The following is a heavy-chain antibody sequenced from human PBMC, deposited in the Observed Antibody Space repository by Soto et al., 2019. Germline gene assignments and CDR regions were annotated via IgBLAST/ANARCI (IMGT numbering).Heavy chain of an antibody. Sequence: QVQLVQSGAEVRKPGSSVKVSCKASGGTFTTYDISWVRQSPGQGLEWMGGIIPLFDATKDGQKDQGRVTITADKSTGTAYMELGRLRAEDTAMYYCARDRSSSWYNGTFYFDSWGQGTLVTVSS. J-gene: IGHJ4*02. CDR1: GGTFTTYD. CDR2: IIPLFDAT. D-gene: IGHD6-19*01. V-gene: IGHV1-69*06. CDR3: ARDRSSSWYNGTFYFDS.